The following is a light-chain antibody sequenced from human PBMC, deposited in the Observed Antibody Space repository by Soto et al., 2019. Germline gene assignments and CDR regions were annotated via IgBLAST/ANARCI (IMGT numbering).Light chain of an antibody. CDR3: LLSYNGHYV. Sequence: QSVEPHEPSLSLSPGCTVTLACGSSTGAVTNGHYPYWFQQKPGQAPRTLIYDTTNRHSWTPARFSGSLLGGKAALTLSGAQPEDEAEYYCLLSYNGHYVFGTGTKVTVL. V-gene: IGLV7-46*01. CDR2: DTT. CDR1: TGAVTNGHY. J-gene: IGLJ1*01.